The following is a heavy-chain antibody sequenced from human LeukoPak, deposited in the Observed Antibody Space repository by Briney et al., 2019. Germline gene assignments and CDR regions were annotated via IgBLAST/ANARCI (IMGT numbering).Heavy chain of an antibody. CDR3: ARESWIMGALLPDY. D-gene: IGHD1-26*01. CDR2: ISYDGSNK. V-gene: IGHV3-30-3*01. Sequence: GGSLRLSCAASGFTFSSYAMHWVRQAPGKGLEWVALISYDGSNKYYADSVKGRFTISRDNSKNTLYLQMNSLRADDTAVYYCARESWIMGALLPDYWGQGTLVTVSS. J-gene: IGHJ4*02. CDR1: GFTFSSYA.